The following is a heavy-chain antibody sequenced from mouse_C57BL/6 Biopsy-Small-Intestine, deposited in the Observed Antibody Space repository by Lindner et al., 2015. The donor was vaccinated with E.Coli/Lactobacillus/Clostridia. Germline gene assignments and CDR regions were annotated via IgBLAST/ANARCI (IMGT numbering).Heavy chain of an antibody. J-gene: IGHJ1*03. V-gene: IGHV1-82*01. CDR1: GYAFSNSW. Sequence: VQLQESGPELVKPGASVKISCKASGYAFSNSWMNWVKQRPGKGLEWIGRISPGDGDTNYNEKFKGKAALTADKSSSTAYMQLSSLASEDSAVYFCARSYYSNWYFDVWGTGTTVTVSS. CDR3: ARSYYSNWYFDV. CDR2: ISPGDGDT. D-gene: IGHD2-5*01.